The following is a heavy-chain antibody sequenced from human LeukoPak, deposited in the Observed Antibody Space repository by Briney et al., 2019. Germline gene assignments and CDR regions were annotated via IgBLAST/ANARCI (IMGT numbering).Heavy chain of an antibody. J-gene: IGHJ3*02. CDR3: ARGPPGTLIVLDAFDI. D-gene: IGHD3-22*01. CDR2: ISPYNYNT. CDR1: GYTFTYYG. Sequence: ASVKVSCKTSGYTFTYYGINWVRRAPGQGLEWMGWISPYNYNTNYAQKFQGRVTLTTDTSTSTAYMELRSLRSDDTAVFFCARGPPGTLIVLDAFDIWGQGTLVTVSS. V-gene: IGHV1-18*01.